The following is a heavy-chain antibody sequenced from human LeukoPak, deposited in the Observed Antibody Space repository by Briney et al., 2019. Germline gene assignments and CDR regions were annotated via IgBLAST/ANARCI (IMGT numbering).Heavy chain of an antibody. CDR2: IYPGDSET. Sequence: GESLKISCKGYGYSFTTYWIGWVRQMPGKGLEWMGIIYPGDSETRYSPSFQGQVTISADKSISTVYLQWSSLKASDTAMFYCARRSQYEISYYYYFYMDVWGKGTTVTVSS. CDR3: ARRSQYEISYYYYFYMDV. CDR1: GYSFTTYW. J-gene: IGHJ6*03. V-gene: IGHV5-51*01. D-gene: IGHD3-9*01.